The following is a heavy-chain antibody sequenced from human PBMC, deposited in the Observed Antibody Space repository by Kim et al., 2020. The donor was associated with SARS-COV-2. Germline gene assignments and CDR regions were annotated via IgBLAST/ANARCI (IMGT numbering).Heavy chain of an antibody. D-gene: IGHD6-13*01. J-gene: IGHJ4*02. Sequence: GGSLRLSCAASGFTFSDYYMSWIRQAPGKGLEWVSYISSSSSYTNYADSVKGRFTISRDNAKNSLYLQMNSLRAEDTAVYYCARDIPIAAAGIEFGGFDYWGQGTLVTVSS. CDR2: ISSSSSYT. CDR3: ARDIPIAAAGIEFGGFDY. CDR1: GFTFSDYY. V-gene: IGHV3-11*06.